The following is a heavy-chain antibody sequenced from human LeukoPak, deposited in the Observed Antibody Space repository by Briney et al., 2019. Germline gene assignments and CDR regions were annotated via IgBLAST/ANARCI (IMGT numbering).Heavy chain of an antibody. D-gene: IGHD3-9*01. V-gene: IGHV1-3*01. CDR3: AGDPQYDILTGSWFDP. CDR1: GYTFTSYA. J-gene: IGHJ5*02. Sequence: ASVTVSCTASGYTFTSYAMHWVRQAPGQRLEWMGWINAGNGNTKYSQKFQGRVTITRDTSASTAYMELSSLRSEDTAVYYCAGDPQYDILTGSWFDPWGQGTLVTVSS. CDR2: INAGNGNT.